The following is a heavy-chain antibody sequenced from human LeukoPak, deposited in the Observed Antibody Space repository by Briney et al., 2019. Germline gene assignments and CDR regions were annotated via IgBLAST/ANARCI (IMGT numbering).Heavy chain of an antibody. CDR2: IIPIFGTA. Sequence: SVKVSCKASGGIFSSYAISWVRQAPGQGLEWMGGIIPIFGTANYAQKFQGRVTITADESTSTAYMELSSLRSEDTAVYYRATCARNFYCYRFDYWGQGTLVTVSS. CDR3: ATCARNFYCYRFDY. CDR1: GGIFSSYA. V-gene: IGHV1-69*13. D-gene: IGHD2-2*02. J-gene: IGHJ4*02.